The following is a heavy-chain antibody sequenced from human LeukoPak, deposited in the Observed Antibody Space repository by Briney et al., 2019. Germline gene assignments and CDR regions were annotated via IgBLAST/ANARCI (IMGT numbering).Heavy chain of an antibody. J-gene: IGHJ4*02. Sequence: GGSLRLSCAASGSTFSSYSMNWVRQAPGKGLEWVSSISSSSSYIYYADSVKGRFTISRDNAKNSLYLQMNSLRAEDTAVYYCARGPYYDFWSGYYTEPPGYWGQGTLVTVSS. V-gene: IGHV3-21*01. CDR2: ISSSSSYI. CDR1: GSTFSSYS. D-gene: IGHD3-3*01. CDR3: ARGPYYDFWSGYYTEPPGY.